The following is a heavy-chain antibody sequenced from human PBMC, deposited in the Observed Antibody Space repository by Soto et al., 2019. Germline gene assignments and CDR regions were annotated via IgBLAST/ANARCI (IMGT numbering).Heavy chain of an antibody. D-gene: IGHD3-22*01. CDR2: ISSSSSYI. V-gene: IGHV3-21*01. J-gene: IGHJ3*02. Sequence: GGSLRLSCAASGFTFSSYSMNWVRQAPGKGLEWVSSISSSSSYIYYADSVKGRFTISRDNAKNSLYLQMNSLRAEDTAVYYCAREDYYDSSGPAYDAFDIWGQGTMVTVS. CDR1: GFTFSSYS. CDR3: AREDYYDSSGPAYDAFDI.